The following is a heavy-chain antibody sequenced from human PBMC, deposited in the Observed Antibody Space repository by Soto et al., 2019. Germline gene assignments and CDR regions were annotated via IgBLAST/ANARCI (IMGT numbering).Heavy chain of an antibody. CDR1: GGSLSSGSNS. V-gene: IGHV4-30-2*01. J-gene: IGHJ4*02. D-gene: IGHD3-22*01. Sequence: PSETLSRTCAVSGGSLSSGSNSWSWIRQPPGKGLEWIGYIYHSGSTYYNPSLKSRVTTSVDRSKNQFSLKLSSVTAADTAVYYCARVTPYSSGYLRYCGAFDYWGQGTLVTVSS. CDR3: ARVTPYSSGYLRYCGAFDY. CDR2: IYHSGST.